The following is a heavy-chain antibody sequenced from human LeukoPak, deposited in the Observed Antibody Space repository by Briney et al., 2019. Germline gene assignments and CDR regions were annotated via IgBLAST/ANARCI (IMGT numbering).Heavy chain of an antibody. CDR2: IYYSGST. J-gene: IGHJ3*02. V-gene: IGHV4-59*01. Sequence: SETLSLTCTVSGGSISTYYWSWIRQPPGKGLEWIGYIYYSGSTNYNPSLKSRVTISVDTSKNQFSLKLSSVTAADTAVYYCARLFEVVDAFDIWGQGTMVTVSS. CDR3: ARLFEVVDAFDI. CDR1: GGSISTYY. D-gene: IGHD2-21*01.